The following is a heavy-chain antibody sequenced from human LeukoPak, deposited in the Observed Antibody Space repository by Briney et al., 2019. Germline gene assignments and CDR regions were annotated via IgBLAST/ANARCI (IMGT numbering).Heavy chain of an antibody. J-gene: IGHJ4*02. CDR2: IYHSGST. Sequence: SSETLSLTCTVSGYSISSGYYWGWIRQPPGKGLEWIGSIYHSGSTYYNPSLKSRVTISVDTSKNQFSLKLSSVTAADTAIYYCARDLAGFFDWLFPYFDYWGQGTLVTVSS. CDR3: ARDLAGFFDWLFPYFDY. CDR1: GYSISSGYY. V-gene: IGHV4-38-2*02. D-gene: IGHD3-9*01.